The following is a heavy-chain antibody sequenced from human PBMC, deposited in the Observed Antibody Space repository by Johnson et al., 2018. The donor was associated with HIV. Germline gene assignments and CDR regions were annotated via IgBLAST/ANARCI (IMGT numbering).Heavy chain of an antibody. CDR2: IRSKTYGGAT. CDR1: GFSFGDYA. CDR3: ARRSLVGQLGDDAFDI. Sequence: VQLVESGGGLVQPGGSLRLCCTASGFSFGDYAMSWFRQAPGKGLEWVGFIRSKTYGGATKYAASVQGRFTISRDDSKSIAYLQMNSLKTEDTAVYYCARRSLVGQLGDDAFDIWGQGTMVTVSS. V-gene: IGHV3-49*03. D-gene: IGHD6-6*01. J-gene: IGHJ3*02.